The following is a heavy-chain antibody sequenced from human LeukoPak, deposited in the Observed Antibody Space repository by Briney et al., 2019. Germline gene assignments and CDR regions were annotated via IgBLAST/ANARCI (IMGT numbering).Heavy chain of an antibody. CDR3: ARDQGGGGAFDT. D-gene: IGHD3-16*01. CDR1: GGSISSYY. Sequence: SEALSLTCTVSGGSISSYYWSWIRQPPGKGLEWIGYIYYRGSTNYNSSLKSRVTISVATSKNQFSLKLSSVTAADTAVYYCARDQGGGGAFDTWGQGTMVTVSS. CDR2: IYYRGST. J-gene: IGHJ3*02. V-gene: IGHV4-59*01.